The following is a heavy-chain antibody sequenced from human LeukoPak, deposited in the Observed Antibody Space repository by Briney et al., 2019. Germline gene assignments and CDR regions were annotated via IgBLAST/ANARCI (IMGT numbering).Heavy chain of an antibody. CDR1: GFTVSSNY. Sequence: PGGSLRLSCAASGFTVSSNYMSWVRQAPGKGLEWVSVIYSGGSTYYADSVKGRFTISRDNSKNTLYLQMNSLRAEDTAVYYCARQSAVVPAARAFFDYWGQGTLVTVSS. V-gene: IGHV3-66*04. CDR2: IYSGGST. J-gene: IGHJ4*02. D-gene: IGHD2-2*01. CDR3: ARQSAVVPAARAFFDY.